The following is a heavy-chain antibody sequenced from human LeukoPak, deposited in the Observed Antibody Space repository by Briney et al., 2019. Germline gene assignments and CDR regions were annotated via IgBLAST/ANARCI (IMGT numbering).Heavy chain of an antibody. J-gene: IGHJ4*02. Sequence: SETLSLTCAVSGGSISGTEYYWSWIRQPPGKGLEWIGYIYYSGSTFNNPSLKSRLTISVDTSKNQFSLKLSSVTAADTAVYYCASRSSIWSGYQDTLYYFDSWGQGTLVTVSS. CDR2: IYYSGST. CDR3: ASRSSIWSGYQDTLYYFDS. V-gene: IGHV4-30-4*02. CDR1: GGSISGTEYY. D-gene: IGHD3-3*01.